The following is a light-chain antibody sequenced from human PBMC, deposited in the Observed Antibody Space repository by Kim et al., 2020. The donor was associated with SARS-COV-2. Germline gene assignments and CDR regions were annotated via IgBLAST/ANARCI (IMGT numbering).Light chain of an antibody. CDR2: GAP. V-gene: IGKV3-20*01. J-gene: IGKJ1*01. Sequence: EVVLTQSPGTLSLSPGERATLSCRASQSVTSDSLLWYQQKPGQAPRLLIHGAPTRATGVPDRFSGSGSGTDFTLTISRLEPEDFAVYYCQHYGSSQWTFGQGTKVDIK. CDR1: QSVTSDS. CDR3: QHYGSSQWT.